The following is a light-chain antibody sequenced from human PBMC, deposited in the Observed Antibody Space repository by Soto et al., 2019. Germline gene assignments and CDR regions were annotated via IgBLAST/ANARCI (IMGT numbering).Light chain of an antibody. CDR1: SSDIASYKF. J-gene: IGLJ3*02. CDR2: EVN. V-gene: IGLV2-14*01. CDR3: AAWDDSLNGRV. Sequence: QSALTQPASVSGSPGQSITISCTGTSSDIASYKFVSWFQHHPGKAPKLLIYEVNNRPSGISNRFSGSKSGNTASLTISGLQSEDEADYYCAAWDDSLNGRVFGGGTKVTVL.